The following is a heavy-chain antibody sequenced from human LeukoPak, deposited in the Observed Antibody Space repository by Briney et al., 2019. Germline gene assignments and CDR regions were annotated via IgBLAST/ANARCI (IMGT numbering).Heavy chain of an antibody. CDR3: AREYSRSTQNWFDP. D-gene: IGHD6-13*01. CDR1: GFTFSSYS. V-gene: IGHV3-21*01. J-gene: IGHJ5*02. Sequence: GGSLRLSCAASGFTFSSYSMNWVRQAPGKGLEWVSSISSSSSYIYYADSVKGRFTISRDNAKNSLYLQMNTLRVEDTAVYYCAREYSRSTQNWFDPWGQGTLVTVSS. CDR2: ISSSSSYI.